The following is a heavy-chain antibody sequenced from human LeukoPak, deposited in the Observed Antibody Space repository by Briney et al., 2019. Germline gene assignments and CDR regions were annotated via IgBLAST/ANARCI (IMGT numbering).Heavy chain of an antibody. V-gene: IGHV4-59*08. CDR1: VGSISGYY. D-gene: IGHD3-10*01. J-gene: IGHJ3*02. CDR3: ARRAVQSSPGHAFDI. CDR2: IHFNGTT. Sequence: SETLSLTCTVSVGSISGYYWSWIRQPPEKGLEWIGNIHFNGTTNYNPSLKSRVTISLDTSKNQFSLKLSSVTAADTAVYYCARRAVQSSPGHAFDIWGQGTMVTVSS.